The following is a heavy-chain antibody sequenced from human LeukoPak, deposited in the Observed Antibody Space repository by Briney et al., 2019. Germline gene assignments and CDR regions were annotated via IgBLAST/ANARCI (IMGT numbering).Heavy chain of an antibody. J-gene: IGHJ4*02. CDR3: ASEQQLVLYY. CDR2: ISSSSSYI. Sequence: GGSLRLSCAASGFTFSSYSMNWVRQAPGKGLEWVSSISSSSSYIYYADSVKGRFTISRDNAKNSLYLQMSSLRAEDTAVYYCASEQQLVLYYWGQGTLVTVSS. D-gene: IGHD6-13*01. CDR1: GFTFSSYS. V-gene: IGHV3-21*01.